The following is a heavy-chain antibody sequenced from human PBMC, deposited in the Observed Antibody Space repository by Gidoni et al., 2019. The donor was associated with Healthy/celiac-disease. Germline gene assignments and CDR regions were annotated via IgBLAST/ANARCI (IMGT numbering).Heavy chain of an antibody. Sequence: EVQLLESGGGLVQPGGSLRLSCSASGFPFSSYAMSWVRQAPGKGLEWVSAISGSGGSTYYADSVKGRFTISRDNSKNTLYLQMNSLRAEDTAVYYCAKTRREWLLLSGFDYWGQGTLVTVSS. CDR1: GFPFSSYA. J-gene: IGHJ4*02. D-gene: IGHD3-22*01. CDR3: AKTRREWLLLSGFDY. V-gene: IGHV3-23*01. CDR2: ISGSGGST.